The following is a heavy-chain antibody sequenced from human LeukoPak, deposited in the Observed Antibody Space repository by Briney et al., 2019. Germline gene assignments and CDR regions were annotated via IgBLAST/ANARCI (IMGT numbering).Heavy chain of an antibody. D-gene: IGHD2-2*02. V-gene: IGHV3-30*04. CDR3: AKTGDCRSTSCYMAFDY. J-gene: IGHJ4*02. CDR2: ISYDGGDK. Sequence: GGSLRLSCAASGFTFSNYAMHWVRQAPGKGLEWVAVISYDGGDKDYADSVKGRFTISRDNPDNTLYLQMNNLRLEDTAIYYCAKTGDCRSTSCYMAFDYWGQGSLVTVSS. CDR1: GFTFSNYA.